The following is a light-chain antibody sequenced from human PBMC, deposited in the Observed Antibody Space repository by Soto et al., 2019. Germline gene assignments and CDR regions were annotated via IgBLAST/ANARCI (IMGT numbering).Light chain of an antibody. V-gene: IGKV4-1*01. CDR1: QNVLYNPNNMNY. Sequence: DIVMTQSPDSLAVSLGERATINCKSSQNVLYNPNNMNYLAWYQQKPGQPPKLLIYWASTRESGVPDRFSGSGSGTDFTLTISSLQAEDVAVYYGQQYYSTPHTFGQGTKLEIK. CDR2: WAS. J-gene: IGKJ2*01. CDR3: QQYYSTPHT.